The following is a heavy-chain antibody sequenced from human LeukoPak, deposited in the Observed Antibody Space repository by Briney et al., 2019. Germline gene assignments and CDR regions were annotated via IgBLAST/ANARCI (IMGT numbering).Heavy chain of an antibody. Sequence: GASVKVSCKASGYTFTDCFMHSVRQAPGQGLEWMGWINPNNGGTSYAQKFQGRVTMTRVTSISTAYVELSRLTSDDTAVYYCATLGGHSLAVQNGYWGQGTLVTVSS. CDR2: INPNNGGT. CDR3: ATLGGHSLAVQNGY. J-gene: IGHJ4*02. D-gene: IGHD3-16*01. V-gene: IGHV1-2*02. CDR1: GYTFTDCF.